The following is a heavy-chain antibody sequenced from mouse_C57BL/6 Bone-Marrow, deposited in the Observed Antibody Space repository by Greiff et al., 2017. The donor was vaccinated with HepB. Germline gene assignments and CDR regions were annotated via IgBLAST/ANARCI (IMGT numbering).Heavy chain of an antibody. J-gene: IGHJ4*01. CDR1: GFTFSDFY. CDR3: ARDAGTRDAMDY. CDR2: SRNKANDYTT. V-gene: IGHV7-1*01. Sequence: VMLVESGGGLVQSGRSLRLSCATSGFTFSDFYMEWVRQAPGKGLEWIAASRNKANDYTTEYSASVKGRFIVSRDTSQSILYLQMNALRAEDTAIYYCARDAGTRDAMDYWGQGTSVTVSS. D-gene: IGHD3-3*01.